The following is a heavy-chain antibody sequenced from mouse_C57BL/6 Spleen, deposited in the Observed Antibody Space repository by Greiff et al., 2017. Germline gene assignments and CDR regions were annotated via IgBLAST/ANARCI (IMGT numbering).Heavy chain of an antibody. CDR3: ARLDITTVVAPYAMDY. CDR1: GFTFSSYG. Sequence: DVHLVESGGDLVKPGGSLKLSCAASGFTFSSYGMSWVRQTPDKRLEWVATISSGGSYTYYPDSVKGRFTISRDNAKNTLYLQMSSLKSEDTAMYYGARLDITTVVAPYAMDYWGQGTSVTVSS. D-gene: IGHD1-1*01. CDR2: ISSGGSYT. J-gene: IGHJ4*01. V-gene: IGHV5-6*01.